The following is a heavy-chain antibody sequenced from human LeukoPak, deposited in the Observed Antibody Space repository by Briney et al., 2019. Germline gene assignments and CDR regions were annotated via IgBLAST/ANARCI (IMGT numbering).Heavy chain of an antibody. J-gene: IGHJ3*02. CDR3: AKSNYDFWSDYTDPPPTSPPGAFDI. CDR2: ISGRGGST. CDR1: GFTFSNYA. D-gene: IGHD3-3*01. Sequence: PGGSLRLSCAASGFTFSNYAMSWVRQAPGKGLEWVSLISGRGGSTFYADSVKGRLTISRDNSKNTLFLQMNSLRAEDTAVFYCAKSNYDFWSDYTDPPPTSPPGAFDIWGQGTMVTVSS. V-gene: IGHV3-23*01.